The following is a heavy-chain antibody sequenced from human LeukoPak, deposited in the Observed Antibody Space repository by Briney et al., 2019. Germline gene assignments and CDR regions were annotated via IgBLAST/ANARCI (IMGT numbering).Heavy chain of an antibody. CDR3: ARDGGYTGGWTYGAGDY. J-gene: IGHJ4*01. CDR1: GFTFSAYV. D-gene: IGHD2-8*02. V-gene: IGHV3-30*04. Sequence: PGGSLRLSCAASGFTFSAYVMHWVRQAPAKGLECVAVISNDGNDKYYGDSVKGRFSISRDNSKNTLYLQMSSLRTEDTAVYYCARDGGYTGGWTYGAGDYWGQGTLVTVSS. CDR2: ISNDGNDK.